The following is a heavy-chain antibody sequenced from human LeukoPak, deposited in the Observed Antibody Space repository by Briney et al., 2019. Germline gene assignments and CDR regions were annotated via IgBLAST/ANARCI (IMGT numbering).Heavy chain of an antibody. CDR1: GFTFSSYS. CDR2: ISSSSSYI. CDR3: ARGVRIAVAGYIDY. D-gene: IGHD6-19*01. Sequence: GGSLRLSCAASGFTFSSYSMNWVRQAPGKGLEWVSSISSSSSYIYYADSVKGRFTISGDNSKNTLYLQMNSLRAEDTTVYYCARGVRIAVAGYIDYWGQGTLVTVSS. V-gene: IGHV3-21*01. J-gene: IGHJ4*02.